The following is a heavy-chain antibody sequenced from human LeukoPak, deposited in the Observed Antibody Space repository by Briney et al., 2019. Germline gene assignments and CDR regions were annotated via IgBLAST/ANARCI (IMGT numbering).Heavy chain of an antibody. CDR3: AREIMITSHYYGMDV. CDR1: GFTFSSYA. CDR2: ISYDGSNK. J-gene: IGHJ6*02. D-gene: IGHD3-16*01. Sequence: PGGSLRLSCAASGFTFSSYAMHWVRQAPGKGLEWVAVISYDGSNKYYADSVKGRFTISRDNSKNTLYLQMNSLRAEDTAVYYCAREIMITSHYYGMDVWGQGTTVTVSS. V-gene: IGHV3-30-3*01.